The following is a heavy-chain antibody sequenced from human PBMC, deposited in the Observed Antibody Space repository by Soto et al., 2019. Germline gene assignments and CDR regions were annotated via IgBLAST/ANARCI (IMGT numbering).Heavy chain of an antibody. CDR2: INWNGGST. V-gene: IGHV3-20*01. CDR3: ARHLEYSSSSRVNDAFDI. CDR1: GFTFGDYG. Sequence: PGGSLRLSCAASGFTFGDYGMSWVRQAPGKGLEWVSGINWNGGSTGYADSVKGRFTISRDNAKNSLYLQMNSLRAEDTALYHCARHLEYSSSSRVNDAFDIWGQGTMVTVSS. D-gene: IGHD6-6*01. J-gene: IGHJ3*02.